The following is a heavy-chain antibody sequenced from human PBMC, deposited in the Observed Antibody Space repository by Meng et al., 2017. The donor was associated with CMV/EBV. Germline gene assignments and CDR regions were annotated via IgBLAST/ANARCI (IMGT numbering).Heavy chain of an antibody. Sequence: GGSLRLSCAASGFTVSSNYMSWVRQAPGKGLEWVSVIYSGGSTYYADSVKGRFTVSRDNSKNTLYLQTNSLRAEDTAVYYCAKGRGDSDYDFEYWGRGTLVTVSS. J-gene: IGHJ4*02. CDR2: IYSGGST. CDR3: AKGRGDSDYDFEY. CDR1: GFTVSSNY. D-gene: IGHD5-12*01. V-gene: IGHV3-53*01.